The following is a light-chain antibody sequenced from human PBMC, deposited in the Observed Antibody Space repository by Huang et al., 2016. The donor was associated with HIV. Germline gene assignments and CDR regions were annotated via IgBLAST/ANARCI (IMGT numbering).Light chain of an antibody. CDR2: LAA. Sequence: DIQVTQSPSAMSASVGDIVTITCRASQDIDTYLAWFQLKPGKVPKRLIFLAASLQSGVPSRFSGSGSGTEFTLTISSLQPEDFATYYCLQHFSFQTPTFGQGTKVEIK. J-gene: IGKJ1*01. CDR3: LQHFSFQTPT. V-gene: IGKV1-17*03. CDR1: QDIDTY.